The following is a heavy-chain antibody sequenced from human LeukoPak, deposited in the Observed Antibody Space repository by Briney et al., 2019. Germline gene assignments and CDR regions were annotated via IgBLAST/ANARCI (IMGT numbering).Heavy chain of an antibody. D-gene: IGHD4-17*01. Sequence: PGGSLRLSCAASGFTFSSYAMSWVRQAPGKGLEWVSAMSGSGGSTYYADSVKGRFTISRDNSKNTLYLQMNSLRAEDTAVYYCAKDYTVMGFYFDYWGQGTLVTVSS. CDR1: GFTFSSYA. V-gene: IGHV3-23*01. J-gene: IGHJ4*02. CDR3: AKDYTVMGFYFDY. CDR2: MSGSGGST.